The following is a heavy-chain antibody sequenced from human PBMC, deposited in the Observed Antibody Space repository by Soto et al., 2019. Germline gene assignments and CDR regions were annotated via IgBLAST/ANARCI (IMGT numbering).Heavy chain of an antibody. D-gene: IGHD2-15*01. CDR1: GGTFSSYA. CDR3: AGLGGGGSSAAFDI. V-gene: IGHV1-69*06. Sequence: QVQLVQSGAEVKKPGSSVKVSCKASGGTFSSYAISWVRQAPGQGLEWMGGIIPIFGTANYAQKFQGRVTNTADKSTSTAYMELSSLRSEDTAMYYCAGLGGGGSSAAFDIWGQGTMVTVSS. CDR2: IIPIFGTA. J-gene: IGHJ3*02.